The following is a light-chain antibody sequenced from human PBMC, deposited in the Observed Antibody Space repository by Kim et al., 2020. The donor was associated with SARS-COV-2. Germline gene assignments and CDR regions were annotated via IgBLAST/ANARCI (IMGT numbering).Light chain of an antibody. CDR2: GAS. J-gene: IGKJ4*01. CDR1: QSVSSSY. V-gene: IGKV3-20*01. CDR3: QQYGTSPLT. Sequence: EIVLTQSPATLSLSPGERAALSCRASQSVSSSYLAWYQQKPGQAPRLLIYGASSRATGIPDRFSGSGSGTDFTLTITRLEPDDFAVYYCQQYGTSPLTFGGGTKVDIQ.